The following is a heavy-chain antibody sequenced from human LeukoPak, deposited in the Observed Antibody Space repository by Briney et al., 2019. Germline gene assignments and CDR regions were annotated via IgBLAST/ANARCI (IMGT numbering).Heavy chain of an antibody. CDR1: GGSISSSSYY. D-gene: IGHD2-15*01. Sequence: PSETLSLTCTVSGGSISSSSYYWGWIRQPPXXGLEWIGSIYYSGSTYYNPSLKSRVTISVDTSKNQFSLKLSSVTAADTAVYYCARPFGGWFDPWGQGILVTVSS. CDR3: ARPFGGWFDP. J-gene: IGHJ5*02. CDR2: IYYSGST. V-gene: IGHV4-39*01.